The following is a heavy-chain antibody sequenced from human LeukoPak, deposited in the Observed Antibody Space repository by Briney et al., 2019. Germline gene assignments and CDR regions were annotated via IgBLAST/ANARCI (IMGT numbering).Heavy chain of an antibody. Sequence: GRSLRLSCAASGFTFDDYSMHWVRQSPGEGLECLSWLGWNGHIIEYAGSVKGRFPISRDNAQYFLYLQMESLKTEDRVLYYCAKGSLIAASGTLFDFWGQGTRVTVSS. CDR2: LGWNGHII. D-gene: IGHD6-13*01. CDR3: AKGSLIAASGTLFDF. CDR1: GFTFDDYS. V-gene: IGHV3-9*01. J-gene: IGHJ4*02.